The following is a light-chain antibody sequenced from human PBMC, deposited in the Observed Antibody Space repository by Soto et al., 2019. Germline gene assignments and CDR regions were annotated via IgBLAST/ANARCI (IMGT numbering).Light chain of an antibody. V-gene: IGKV1-33*01. CDR2: GAS. Sequence: DIHITHSPSSLSSSVLYIFTITCQASQGISTYLNWYQQKPGNAPKLLIYGASNLETGVPSRFSGSGSGTDFTFTISSLQPEDIATYFCQQYDNVFTFGQGTRLEIK. CDR1: QGISTY. CDR3: QQYDNVFT. J-gene: IGKJ5*01.